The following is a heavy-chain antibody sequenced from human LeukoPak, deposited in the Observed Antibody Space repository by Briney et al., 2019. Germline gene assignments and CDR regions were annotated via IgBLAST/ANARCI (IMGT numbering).Heavy chain of an antibody. V-gene: IGHV3-23*01. J-gene: IGHJ4*02. CDR2: ISGSGGST. D-gene: IGHD3-3*01. CDR1: GFTFSSYA. Sequence: PGGSLRLSCAASGFTFSSYAMSWVRQAPGEGLEWVSAISGSGGSTYYADSVKGRFTISRDNSKNTLYLQMNSLRAEDTAVYYCAKGGDFWSGTTRYFDYWGQGTLVTVSS. CDR3: AKGGDFWSGTTRYFDY.